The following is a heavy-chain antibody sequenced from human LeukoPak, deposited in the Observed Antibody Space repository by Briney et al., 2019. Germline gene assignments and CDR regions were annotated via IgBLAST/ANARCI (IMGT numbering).Heavy chain of an antibody. CDR2: IKQDGSEK. V-gene: IGHV3-7*01. CDR3: ARGVGASVWYYYMDV. J-gene: IGHJ6*03. D-gene: IGHD1-14*01. CDR1: GFTFSSYW. Sequence: GGSLRLSCAASGFTFSSYWMSWVRQAPGKGLEWVANIKQDGSEKYYVDSVKGRFTISRDNAKNSLYLQMNSLRAEDTAVYYCARGVGASVWYYYMDVWGKGTTVTVSS.